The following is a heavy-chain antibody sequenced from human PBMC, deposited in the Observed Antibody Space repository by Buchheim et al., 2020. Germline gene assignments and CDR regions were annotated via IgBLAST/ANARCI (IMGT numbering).Heavy chain of an antibody. Sequence: QVQLVESGGGVVQPGRSLRLSCAASGFTFSSYGMHWVRQAPGKGLEWVAVIWYDGSNKYYADSVKGRFTISRDNSKNTLYLQMNSLRAEDTAVYYCAKHMARVGYYYYGMDVWGQGTT. J-gene: IGHJ6*02. D-gene: IGHD1-26*01. CDR1: GFTFSSYG. CDR3: AKHMARVGYYYYGMDV. CDR2: IWYDGSNK. V-gene: IGHV3-33*06.